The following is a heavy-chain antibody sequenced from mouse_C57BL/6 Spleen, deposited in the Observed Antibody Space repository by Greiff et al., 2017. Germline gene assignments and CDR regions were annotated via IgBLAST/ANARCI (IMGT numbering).Heavy chain of an antibody. J-gene: IGHJ2*01. Sequence: QVQLQQPGAELVRPGSSVKLSCKASGYTFTSYWMHWVKQRPIQGLEWIGNIDPSDSDTHYNQKFKDKATLTVDKSSSTAYMQLSSLTSEDSAVYSWARAPWYPDYWGQGTTLTVSS. CDR2: IDPSDSDT. CDR3: ARAPWYPDY. CDR1: GYTFTSYW. D-gene: IGHD1-1*02. V-gene: IGHV1-52*01.